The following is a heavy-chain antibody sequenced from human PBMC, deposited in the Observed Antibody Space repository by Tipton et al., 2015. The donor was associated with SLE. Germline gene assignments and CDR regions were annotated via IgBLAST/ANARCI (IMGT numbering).Heavy chain of an antibody. Sequence: QLVQFGAEVKKPGESLRISCKGSGYSFTSHWITWVRQMPGKGLEWMGRIDPSDSYTNYSPSFQGHVSISADRSSSTAYLQWSSLKASDTAIYYCARHKWEATDYFDYWGQGTLVTVSS. V-gene: IGHV5-10-1*01. D-gene: IGHD1-26*01. CDR3: ARHKWEATDYFDY. CDR2: IDPSDSYT. CDR1: GYSFTSHW. J-gene: IGHJ4*02.